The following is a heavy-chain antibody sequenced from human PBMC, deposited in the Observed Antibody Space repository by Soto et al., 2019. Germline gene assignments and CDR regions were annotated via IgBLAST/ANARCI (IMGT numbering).Heavy chain of an antibody. CDR3: ARGGNVVGPAAIGLEDWCDP. CDR2: ISAYNGNT. J-gene: IGHJ5*02. CDR1: GYTFTSYG. D-gene: IGHD2-2*02. V-gene: IGHV1-18*04. Sequence: QVQLVQSGAEVKKPGASVKVSCKASGYTFTSYGISWVRQAPGQGLEWMGWISAYNGNTNYAQKLQGRVTMTTDTSTSTADMELRSLRSDDTAVYYCARGGNVVGPAAIGLEDWCDPWGQGTLVTVSS.